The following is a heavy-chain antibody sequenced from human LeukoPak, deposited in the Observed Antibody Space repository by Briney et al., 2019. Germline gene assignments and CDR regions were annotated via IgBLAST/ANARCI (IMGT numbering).Heavy chain of an antibody. CDR3: ARGVELRVKRAWFDP. J-gene: IGHJ5*02. V-gene: IGHV1-69*13. D-gene: IGHD3-10*01. Sequence: GASAKVSCKASGGSVSSYAIGRVRQAPGQWLEWMGGSIPIFGTANYAQKFQGRVTITADESTSTAYMELSSLRSEDTAVYYCARGVELRVKRAWFDPWGQGTLVTVSS. CDR2: SIPIFGTA. CDR1: GGSVSSYA.